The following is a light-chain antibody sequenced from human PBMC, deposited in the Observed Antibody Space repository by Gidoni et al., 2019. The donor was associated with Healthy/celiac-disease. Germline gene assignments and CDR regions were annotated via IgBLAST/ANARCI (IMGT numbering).Light chain of an antibody. Sequence: DIVMTQSPDSLAVSLGERATINCKSSQSVLYSSNNKNYLAWYQQKPGQPPKLLIYWASTRESGVSDRFSGSGSGTDFTLTISSLQAEDVAVYYCQQDYSTPYMYTFGQGTKLEIK. V-gene: IGKV4-1*01. J-gene: IGKJ2*01. CDR3: QQDYSTPYMYT. CDR2: WAS. CDR1: QSVLYSSNNKNY.